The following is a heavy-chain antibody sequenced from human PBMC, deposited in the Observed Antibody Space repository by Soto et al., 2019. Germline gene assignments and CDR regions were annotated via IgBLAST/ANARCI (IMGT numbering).Heavy chain of an antibody. Sequence: GWSLRLSCAASGFTFSSYAMHWVRQAPGKGLEWVAVISYDGSNKYYADSVKGRFTISRDNSKNTLYLQMNSLRAEDTAVYYCARESAYNWNDQREARGNWFDPWGQGTLVTVSS. J-gene: IGHJ5*02. D-gene: IGHD1-20*01. CDR1: GFTFSSYA. CDR3: ARESAYNWNDQREARGNWFDP. CDR2: ISYDGSNK. V-gene: IGHV3-30-3*01.